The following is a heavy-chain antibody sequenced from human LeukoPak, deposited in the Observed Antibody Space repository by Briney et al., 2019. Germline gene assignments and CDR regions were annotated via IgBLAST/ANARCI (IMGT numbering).Heavy chain of an antibody. CDR1: GGSISRGDYY. CDR3: PRQDHYDRSRYYAY. V-gene: IGHV4-30-4*01. D-gene: IGHD3-3*01. Sequence: SETLSLTRTVSGGSISRGDYYWGWIRQPPGKGLEWIGYIYYGGNTYYNPSLERRVTISEDTSKNQFSLKLTSVPAADTAVYYCPRQDHYDRSRYYAYWGQGTLVTVSS. CDR2: IYYGGNT. J-gene: IGHJ4*02.